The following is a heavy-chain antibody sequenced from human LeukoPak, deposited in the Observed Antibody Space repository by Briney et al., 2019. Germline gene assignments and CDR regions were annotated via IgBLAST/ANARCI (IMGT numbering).Heavy chain of an antibody. V-gene: IGHV4-30-4*01. D-gene: IGHD5-24*01. J-gene: IGHJ4*02. CDR1: GGSISSGDCY. CDR2: IYYSGST. Sequence: SQTLSLTCTVSGGSISSGDCYWSWIRQPPGKGLEWIGYIYYSGSTYYNPTLKSRVTISVDTSKNQFSLKLSSVTAADTAVYYCARGGLQYYFDYWGQGTLVTVSS. CDR3: ARGGLQYYFDY.